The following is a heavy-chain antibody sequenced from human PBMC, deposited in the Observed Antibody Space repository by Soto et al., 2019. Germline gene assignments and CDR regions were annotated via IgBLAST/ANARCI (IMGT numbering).Heavy chain of an antibody. CDR1: GDSISSGGFY. Sequence: PSETLSLTCTVSGDSISSGGFYWSWIRQFPGKGPEWIGFIQYSGITDYNPSLKSRVIMSVDTSRNQFSLKLSSVTAADTAVYYCARGIGVLYWGQGTLVTVSS. CDR2: IQYSGIT. V-gene: IGHV4-31*03. J-gene: IGHJ4*02. D-gene: IGHD2-8*01. CDR3: ARGIGVLY.